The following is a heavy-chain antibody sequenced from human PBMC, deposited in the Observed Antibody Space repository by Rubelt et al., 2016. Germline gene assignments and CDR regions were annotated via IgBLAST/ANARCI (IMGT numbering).Heavy chain of an antibody. Sequence: QVQLQESGPGLVKPSETLSLTCTVSGGSLRGSSYYWSWIRQPPGKGLEWIGEINHSGSTTHNSSLKSRVTIAVDKSKNQVARELSPVTAADTAVYYCARGRGRVDGDYVDYWGQGTLVTVSS. J-gene: IGHJ4*02. CDR1: GGSLRGSSYY. CDR3: ARGRGRVDGDYVDY. V-gene: IGHV4-39*07. D-gene: IGHD4-17*01. CDR2: INHSGST.